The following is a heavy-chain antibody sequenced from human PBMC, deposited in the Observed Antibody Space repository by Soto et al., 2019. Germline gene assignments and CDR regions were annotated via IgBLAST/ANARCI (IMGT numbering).Heavy chain of an antibody. Sequence: QVQLQESGPGLVKPSQTLSLTCTVSGGSISSGGYYWSWIRQHPAKGLEWIGYIYYSGSTYYNPSLKSRVTISVDTSKNQFALKLSSVTAADTAVYYCARSGTAYGDYVVGYWGQGTLVTVSS. CDR1: GGSISSGGYY. CDR2: IYYSGST. V-gene: IGHV4-31*03. J-gene: IGHJ4*02. CDR3: ARSGTAYGDYVVGY. D-gene: IGHD4-17*01.